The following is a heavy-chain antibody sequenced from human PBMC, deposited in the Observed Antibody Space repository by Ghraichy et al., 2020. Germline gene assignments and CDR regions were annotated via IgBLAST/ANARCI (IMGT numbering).Heavy chain of an antibody. V-gene: IGHV4-34*01. CDR3: ARVDFYYGLDV. J-gene: IGHJ6*02. CDR2: ITDSGTT. Sequence: SETLSLTCAVYGSSFSGFYWTWVRQPPGKGLEWIGEITDSGTTTYNPSLKSRVIISLDLSKKQFSLNLTSVAAADAAVYYCARVDFYYGLDVWGQGTTV. D-gene: IGHD2/OR15-2a*01. CDR1: GSSFSGFY.